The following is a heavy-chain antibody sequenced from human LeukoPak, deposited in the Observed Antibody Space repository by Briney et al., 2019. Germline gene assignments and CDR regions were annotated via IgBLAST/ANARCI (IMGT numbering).Heavy chain of an antibody. J-gene: IGHJ4*02. D-gene: IGHD5-18*01. CDR3: ARGIQLLWEPIYYFDY. CDR1: GYSISSDYY. V-gene: IGHV4-38-2*02. CDR2: INHSGST. Sequence: SETLSLTCTVSGYSISSDYYWGCIRQPPGKGLEWIGSINHSGSTYYNPSLKSRVTILVDTSKNQFSLKLSSVTAADTAVYYCARGIQLLWEPIYYFDYWGQGTLVTVSS.